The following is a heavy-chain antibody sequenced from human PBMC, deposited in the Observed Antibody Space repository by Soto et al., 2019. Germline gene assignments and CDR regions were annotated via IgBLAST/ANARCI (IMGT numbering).Heavy chain of an antibody. Sequence: QVQLQESGPGLVKPSETLSLTCTVSGGSISSYYWSWIRQPPGKGLEWIGYIYYSGSTNYNPSLXSXAXIXXDTSKNQFSLKLSSVTAADPAVYYCARRDGGNLDYWGQGTLVTVSS. J-gene: IGHJ4*02. CDR2: IYYSGST. V-gene: IGHV4-59*08. D-gene: IGHD2-15*01. CDR1: GGSISSYY. CDR3: ARRDGGNLDY.